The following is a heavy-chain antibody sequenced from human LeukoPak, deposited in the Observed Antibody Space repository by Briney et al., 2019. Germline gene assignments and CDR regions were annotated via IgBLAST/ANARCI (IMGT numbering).Heavy chain of an antibody. CDR1: GFTVSSNY. V-gene: IGHV3-53*01. J-gene: IGHJ6*02. CDR2: IYSGGDT. CDR3: ARGIVEATIYYYFRMDV. D-gene: IGHD1-26*01. Sequence: AGGSLRLSCAASGFTVSSNYMNWVRQAPGKGLEWVSIIYSGGDTYYADSVKGRFTISRDNSKSTLYLQMNSLRAEDTAVYYCARGIVEATIYYYFRMDVWGQGTTVTVSS.